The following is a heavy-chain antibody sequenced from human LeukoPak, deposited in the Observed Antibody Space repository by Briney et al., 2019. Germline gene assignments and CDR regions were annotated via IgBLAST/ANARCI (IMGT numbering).Heavy chain of an antibody. CDR2: ISGSGGST. Sequence: GGSLRLSCAASGFTFSSYAMSWVRQAPGKGLEWVSAISGSGGSTYYADSVKGRFTISRGNSKNTLYLQMNSLRGEDTALYYCAKNGGSGSYYSGYYYMDVWGKGTTVTVSS. J-gene: IGHJ6*03. D-gene: IGHD1-26*01. CDR1: GFTFSSYA. CDR3: AKNGGSGSYYSGYYYMDV. V-gene: IGHV3-23*01.